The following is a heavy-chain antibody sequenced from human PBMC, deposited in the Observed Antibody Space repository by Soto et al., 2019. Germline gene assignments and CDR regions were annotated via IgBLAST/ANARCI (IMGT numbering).Heavy chain of an antibody. D-gene: IGHD3-3*02. V-gene: IGHV4-39*01. CDR2: MYYGVST. J-gene: IGHJ4*02. CDR1: GGSISSSGYY. Sequence: SETLSLTCTVSGGSISSSGYYWGWIRQPPVKGLEWIGSMYYGVSTYYNPSLKSRVTVSVDASKNQFSLNLSSVTAADTAVYYCARLPSRHLVDYWGQGTLVTVSS. CDR3: ARLPSRHLVDY.